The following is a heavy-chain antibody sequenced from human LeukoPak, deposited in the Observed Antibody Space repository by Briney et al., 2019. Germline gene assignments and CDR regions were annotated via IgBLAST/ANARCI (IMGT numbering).Heavy chain of an antibody. D-gene: IGHD5-18*01. CDR2: ISYDGSVK. J-gene: IGHJ6*02. Sequence: GGSLRLSCAASGFTFGSYAMHWVRQAPGKGLEWVAVISYDGSVKYYVDSVKGRFTISRDNSKNTLYLQMNSLRAEDTAVYFCASPTGGGYSYGYLPPGYYYYYGMDVWGQGTTVTVSS. CDR3: ASPTGGGYSYGYLPPGYYYYYGMDV. CDR1: GFTFGSYA. V-gene: IGHV3-30*03.